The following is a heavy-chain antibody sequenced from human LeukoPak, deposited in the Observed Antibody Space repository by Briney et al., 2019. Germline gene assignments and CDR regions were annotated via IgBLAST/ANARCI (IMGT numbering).Heavy chain of an antibody. CDR2: ISNSGNTI. Sequence: GGSLRLSCAASGFTFSDYEMNWVRQAPGKGLEWVSYISNSGNTIHYADSVKGRVTISRDNAKNSLFLQMHSLRADDTAVYYCARGPSVGSGWSPDYWGQGTLVTVSS. CDR3: ARGPSVGSGWSPDY. D-gene: IGHD6-19*01. V-gene: IGHV3-48*03. CDR1: GFTFSDYE. J-gene: IGHJ4*02.